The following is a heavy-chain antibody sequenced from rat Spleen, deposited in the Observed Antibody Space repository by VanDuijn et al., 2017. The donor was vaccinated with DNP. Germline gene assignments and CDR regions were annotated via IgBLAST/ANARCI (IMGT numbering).Heavy chain of an antibody. CDR3: ASWAPIAPLSTSNY. D-gene: IGHD1-2*01. CDR1: GFTFSDYN. Sequence: EVQLVESGGGLVQPGRSLKLSCAASGFTFSDYNMAWVRQAPKKGLEWVATISYDGSSIDYRDSVKGRFTISRDNAENTVYLQMSSLRSEDTATYYCASWAPIAPLSTSNYWGQGVMVTVSS. V-gene: IGHV5-7*01. J-gene: IGHJ2*01. CDR2: ISYDGSSI.